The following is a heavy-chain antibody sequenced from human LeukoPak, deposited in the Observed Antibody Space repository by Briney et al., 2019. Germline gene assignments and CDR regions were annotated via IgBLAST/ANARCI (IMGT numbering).Heavy chain of an antibody. CDR2: IYSGGST. Sequence: PGGSLRLSCAASGFTVSSNYMSWVRQAPGKGLEWVSIIYSGGSTYHADSVKGRFTISRDNSKNTLYLQMNNLRAEDTAVYYCAKEWGMVRGVMWPPNWFDPWGQGTLVIVSS. CDR1: GFTVSSNY. CDR3: AKEWGMVRGVMWPPNWFDP. J-gene: IGHJ5*02. V-gene: IGHV3-53*01. D-gene: IGHD3-10*01.